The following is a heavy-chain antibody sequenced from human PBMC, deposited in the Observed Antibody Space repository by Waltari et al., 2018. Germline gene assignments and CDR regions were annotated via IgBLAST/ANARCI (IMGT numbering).Heavy chain of an antibody. J-gene: IGHJ3*02. CDR1: GGSISSGSYS. D-gene: IGHD6-19*01. Sequence: QVQLQESGPGLVKPSQTLSLTCTVSGGSISSGSYSWSWIRQPAGKGLEWIGRIYTSGSTNYNPSLKSRVTISVDTSKNQFSLKLSSVTAADTAVYYCARRSQWLGAFDIWGQGTMVTVSS. CDR2: IYTSGST. CDR3: ARRSQWLGAFDI. V-gene: IGHV4-61*02.